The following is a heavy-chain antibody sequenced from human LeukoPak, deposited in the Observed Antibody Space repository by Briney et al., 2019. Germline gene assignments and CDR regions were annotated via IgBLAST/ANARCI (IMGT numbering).Heavy chain of an antibody. CDR2: IYYSGST. Sequence: SETLSLTCTVSGGSISSYYWSWIRQPPGKGLEWIGYIYYSGSTNYNPSLKSRVTISVGTSKNQFSLKLSSVTAADTAVYYCARQYCSGGSCYYLPWGQGTLVTVSS. CDR3: ARQYCSGGSCYYLP. D-gene: IGHD2-15*01. CDR1: GGSISSYY. V-gene: IGHV4-59*12. J-gene: IGHJ5*02.